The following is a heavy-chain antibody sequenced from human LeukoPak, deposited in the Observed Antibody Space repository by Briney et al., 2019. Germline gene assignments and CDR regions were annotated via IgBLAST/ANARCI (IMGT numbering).Heavy chain of an antibody. D-gene: IGHD6-19*01. V-gene: IGHV1-69*13. Sequence: ASVKVSCKASGGTFSSYAISWVRQAPGQGLEWMGGIIPIFGAVNYARKFQGRVTITADESTSTAYMELSSLRSEDTAVYYCARYYSGWYYFDYWGQGTLVTVSS. CDR2: IIPIFGAV. CDR1: GGTFSSYA. J-gene: IGHJ4*02. CDR3: ARYYSGWYYFDY.